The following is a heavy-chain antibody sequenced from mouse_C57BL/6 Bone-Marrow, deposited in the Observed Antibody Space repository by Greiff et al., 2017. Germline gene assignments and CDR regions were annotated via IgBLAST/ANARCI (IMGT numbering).Heavy chain of an antibody. Sequence: VQLQQSGAELVRPGASVKLSCTASCFNIKDDYMHWVKQRPEQGLEWIGWIDPENGDTEYASKFQGKATITADTSSNTAYLQLSSLTSEDTAVYYCTTYDGYPYYAMDYWGQGTSVTVSS. CDR3: TTYDGYPYYAMDY. D-gene: IGHD2-3*01. J-gene: IGHJ4*01. CDR2: IDPENGDT. CDR1: CFNIKDDY. V-gene: IGHV14-4*01.